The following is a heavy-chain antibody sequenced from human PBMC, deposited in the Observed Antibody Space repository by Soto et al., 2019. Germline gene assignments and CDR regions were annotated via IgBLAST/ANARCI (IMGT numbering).Heavy chain of an antibody. Sequence: EAQLVESGGGLVQPGGSLRLSCVASGFTFSSYWMHWVRQAPGKGLVWVSRISSDGSSTTYADSVKGRFTISRDNAKNTLYLQMNSLGAEDTAVYYCARGGRYYYMDVWGKGTTDTVSS. CDR3: ARGGRYYYMDV. D-gene: IGHD3-16*01. J-gene: IGHJ6*03. V-gene: IGHV3-74*01. CDR1: GFTFSSYW. CDR2: ISSDGSST.